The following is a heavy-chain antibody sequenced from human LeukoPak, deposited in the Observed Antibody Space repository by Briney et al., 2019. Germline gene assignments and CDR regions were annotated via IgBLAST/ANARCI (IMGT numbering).Heavy chain of an antibody. Sequence: GASVKVSCKASGYTFTSYDINWVRQATGQGLEWMGWINPNSGGTNYAQKFQGRVTMTRDTSISTAYMELSRLRSDDTAVYYCNLIVVVPAVPYYYMDVWGKGTTVTVSS. CDR2: INPNSGGT. J-gene: IGHJ6*03. V-gene: IGHV1-2*02. CDR1: GYTFTSYD. D-gene: IGHD2-2*01. CDR3: NLIVVVPAVPYYYMDV.